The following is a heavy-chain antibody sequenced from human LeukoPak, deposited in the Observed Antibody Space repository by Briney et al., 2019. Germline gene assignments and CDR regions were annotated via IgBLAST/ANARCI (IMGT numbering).Heavy chain of an antibody. D-gene: IGHD3-10*01. CDR2: INPSDGST. J-gene: IGHJ6*02. CDR1: GYTFTTYY. CDR3: ARVGEFGESTHYYYGMDV. V-gene: IGHV1-46*01. Sequence: GASVKVSCKASGYTFTTYYMHWVRQAPGQGLEWRGVINPSDGSTDYAQKFQGRVAMTRDTSTNTVYMELSSLRSEDTAVYYCARVGEFGESTHYYYGMDVWGQGTTVTVSS.